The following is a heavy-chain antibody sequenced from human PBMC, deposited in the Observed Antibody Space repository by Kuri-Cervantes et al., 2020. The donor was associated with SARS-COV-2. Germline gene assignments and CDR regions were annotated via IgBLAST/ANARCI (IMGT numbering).Heavy chain of an antibody. Sequence: ASVKVSCKASGYTFTSYGISWVRQAPGQGLEWMGWISAYNGNTNYAQKLQGGVTMTTDTSTSTAYMELRSLRSDDTAVYYCAQTLDYDFWSGYSTGYFQHWGQGTLVTVSS. J-gene: IGHJ1*01. D-gene: IGHD3-3*01. V-gene: IGHV1-18*01. CDR2: ISAYNGNT. CDR1: GYTFTSYG. CDR3: AQTLDYDFWSGYSTGYFQH.